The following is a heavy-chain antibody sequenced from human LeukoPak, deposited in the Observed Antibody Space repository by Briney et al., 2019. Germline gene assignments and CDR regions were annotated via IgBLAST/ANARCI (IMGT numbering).Heavy chain of an antibody. V-gene: IGHV4-59*01. D-gene: IGHD6-13*01. J-gene: IGHJ4*02. CDR1: GGSISSYY. Sequence: NPSETLSLTCTVSGGSISSYYWSWIRQPPGKGLEWIGYIYYSGSTNYNPSLKSRVAISVDTSKNQFSLKLSSVTAADTAVYYCARASISIAGPFDYWGQGTLVTVSS. CDR2: IYYSGST. CDR3: ARASISIAGPFDY.